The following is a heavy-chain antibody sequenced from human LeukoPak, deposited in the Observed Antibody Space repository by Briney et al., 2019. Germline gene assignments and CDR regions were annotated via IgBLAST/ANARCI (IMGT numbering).Heavy chain of an antibody. CDR2: ISSDGNKK. Sequence: GGSLRLSCAASGFTFSNYAIHWVRRAPGKGLEWVAVISSDGNKKDYADSVKGRLTISRDNSKNTLYLQMNSLRAEDTAVYYCAKVTYYYDSSGPSPDYWGQGTLVTVSS. J-gene: IGHJ4*02. V-gene: IGHV3-30*04. CDR1: GFTFSNYA. D-gene: IGHD3-22*01. CDR3: AKVTYYYDSSGPSPDY.